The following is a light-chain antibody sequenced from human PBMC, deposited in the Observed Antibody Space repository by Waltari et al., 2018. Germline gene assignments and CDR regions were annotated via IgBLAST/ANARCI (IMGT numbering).Light chain of an antibody. CDR2: RNN. CDR1: MSNLGSNY. J-gene: IGLJ1*01. V-gene: IGLV1-47*01. CDR3: ASWDESHYV. Sequence: QSVLTQPPSASGTPGQRLSISCSGSMSNLGSNYPYWYQHFPGPAPKLLIYRNNQRPSGVPDRFSASKYGTSASLAIDGLRSEDEAVYYCASWDESHYVFGTGTTVTVL.